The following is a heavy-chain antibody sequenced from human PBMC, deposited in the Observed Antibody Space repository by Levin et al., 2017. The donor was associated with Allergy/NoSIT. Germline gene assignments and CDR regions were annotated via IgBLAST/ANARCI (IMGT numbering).Heavy chain of an antibody. CDR2: ISSSGSTI. V-gene: IGHV3-11*01. J-gene: IGHJ4*02. Sequence: PGGSLRLSCAASGFTFSDYYMSWIRQAPGKGLEWVSYISSSGSTIYYADSVKGRFTISRDNAKNSLYLQMNSLRAEDTAVYYCAKEGARDYDFWSGYYSPPANDYWGQGTLVTVSS. CDR1: GFTFSDYY. D-gene: IGHD3-3*01. CDR3: AKEGARDYDFWSGYYSPPANDY.